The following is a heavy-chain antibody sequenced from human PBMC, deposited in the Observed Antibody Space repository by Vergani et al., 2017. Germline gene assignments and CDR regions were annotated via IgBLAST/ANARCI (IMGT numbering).Heavy chain of an antibody. J-gene: IGHJ4*02. CDR1: GFTFSSYS. CDR3: ARVGSGWAFDY. CDR2: ISSSSSYI. V-gene: IGHV3-21*01. Sequence: EVQVVESGGGLDQPGGSLRLSCAASGFTFSSYSMNWVRQAPGKGLEWVSSISSSSSYIYYADSVKGRFTISRDNAKNTLYLQMNSLRAEDTAVYYCARVGSGWAFDYWGQGTLVTVSS. D-gene: IGHD6-19*01.